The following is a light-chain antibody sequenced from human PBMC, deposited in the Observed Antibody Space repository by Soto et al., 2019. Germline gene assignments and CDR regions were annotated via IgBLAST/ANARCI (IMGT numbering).Light chain of an antibody. CDR2: GAS. CDR1: QSVSSSY. Sequence: EIVLTQSPGTLSLSPGERATLSCRASQSVSSSYLAWYQRKPGQAPRLLIYGASGRATGIPDRFSGSGSGTDFTLTISRLEPEDFAVYYCQQYGSSPRTFGQGTKVDIK. CDR3: QQYGSSPRT. V-gene: IGKV3-20*01. J-gene: IGKJ1*01.